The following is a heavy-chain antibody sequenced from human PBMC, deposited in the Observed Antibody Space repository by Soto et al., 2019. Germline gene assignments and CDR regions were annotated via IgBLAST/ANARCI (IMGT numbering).Heavy chain of an antibody. CDR3: ARDNYYDSSGYYPIGMDV. D-gene: IGHD3-22*01. V-gene: IGHV1-69*13. J-gene: IGHJ6*02. CDR2: IIPIFGTA. CDR1: GGTFSSYA. Sequence: SVKVSCKASGGTFSSYAISWVRQAHGQGLEWMGGIIPIFGTANYAQKFQGRVTITADESTSTAYMELRSLRSEDTAVYYCARDNYYDSSGYYPIGMDVWGQGTTVTVSS.